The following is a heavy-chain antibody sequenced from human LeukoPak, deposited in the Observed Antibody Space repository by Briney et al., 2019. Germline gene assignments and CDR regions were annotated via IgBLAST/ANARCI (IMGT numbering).Heavy chain of an antibody. Sequence: GGSLRLSCVASGFTFSSYAMTWVRQAPGKGLEWVSTFGESGSSTYYADFVKGRFTIYRDNSKNSVYLQMNSLRVEDTAIYYWAKGRWGDVWGKGTTVSVSS. V-gene: IGHV3-23*01. CDR3: AKGRWGDV. J-gene: IGHJ6*04. CDR1: GFTFSSYA. CDR2: FGESGSST. D-gene: IGHD7-27*01.